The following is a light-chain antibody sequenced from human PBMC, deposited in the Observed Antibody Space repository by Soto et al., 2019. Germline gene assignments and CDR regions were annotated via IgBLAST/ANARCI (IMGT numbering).Light chain of an antibody. CDR3: QQYSYPRT. CDR2: KAS. V-gene: IGKV1-5*03. Sequence: DIQMTQSPSTLSASVGDRVTITCRASQSISSWLAWYQQKPGKAPKLLIYKASSLESGVPSRFSGSGSGTEFTLTISSLQPDDFATYYCQQYSYPRTFGQGTKVEIK. J-gene: IGKJ1*01. CDR1: QSISSW.